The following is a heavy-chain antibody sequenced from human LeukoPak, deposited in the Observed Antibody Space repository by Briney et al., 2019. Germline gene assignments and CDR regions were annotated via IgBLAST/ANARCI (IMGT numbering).Heavy chain of an antibody. CDR2: INAGNGNT. D-gene: IGHD6-13*01. V-gene: IGHV1-3*01. CDR3: ARDPIGSRWPYYFDY. CDR1: GYTFTTYA. Sequence: ASVKVSCKASGYTFTTYAIHWVRQAPGQRLEWMGWINAGNGNTKYSQKFQARVTITRDTSASTAYMELSSLRSEDTAVYYCARDPIGSRWPYYFDYWDQGTLVTVSS. J-gene: IGHJ4*02.